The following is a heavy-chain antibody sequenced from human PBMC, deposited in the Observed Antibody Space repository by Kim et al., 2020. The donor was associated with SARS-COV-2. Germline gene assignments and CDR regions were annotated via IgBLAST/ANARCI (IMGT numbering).Heavy chain of an antibody. CDR2: ISYDGSNK. V-gene: IGHV3-30*04. CDR1: GFTFSSYA. Sequence: GGSLRLSCAASGFTFSSYAMHWVRQAPGKGLEWVAVISYDGSNKYYADSVKGRFTISRDNSKNTLYLQMNSLRAEDTAVYYCARDNPPLAVAGTPGDYWGQRTLVTVSS. J-gene: IGHJ4*02. D-gene: IGHD6-19*01. CDR3: ARDNPPLAVAGTPGDY.